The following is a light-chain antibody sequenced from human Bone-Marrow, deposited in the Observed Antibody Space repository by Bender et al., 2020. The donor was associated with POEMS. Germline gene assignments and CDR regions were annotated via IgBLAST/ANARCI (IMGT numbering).Light chain of an antibody. CDR3: CSFGTSSNFVI. V-gene: IGLV2-23*02. CDR2: EVF. J-gene: IGLJ2*01. Sequence: QSALTQPASVSGSPGQSITISCTGTSSDVGGYNYVSWYQHHPGRAPQLLIYEVFKRPSGVPARFSGSKSGNTASLTISGLQAEDEADYYCCSFGTSSNFVIFGGGTKLTVL. CDR1: SSDVGGYNY.